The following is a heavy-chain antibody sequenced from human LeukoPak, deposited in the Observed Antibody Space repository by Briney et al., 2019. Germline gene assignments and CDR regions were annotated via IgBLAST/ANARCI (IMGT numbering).Heavy chain of an antibody. V-gene: IGHV4-39*01. Sequence: PSETLSLTCTVSGGSISSSSYYWGWIRQPPGKGLEWIGSIYYSGSTYYNPSLKSRVTISVDTSKNQFSLKLSSVTAADTAVYYCARSSGSYKDWGQGTLVTVSS. CDR1: GGSISSSSYY. CDR3: ARSSGSYKD. CDR2: IYYSGST. J-gene: IGHJ4*02. D-gene: IGHD1-26*01.